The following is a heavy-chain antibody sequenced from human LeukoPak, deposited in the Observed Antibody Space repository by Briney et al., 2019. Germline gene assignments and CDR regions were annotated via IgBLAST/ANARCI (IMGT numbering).Heavy chain of an antibody. V-gene: IGHV5-51*01. J-gene: IGHJ3*02. CDR3: ARRRGYSYGYLGGIAFDI. CDR1: GYSFTSYW. Sequence: PGESLKTSCKGSGYSFTSYWIGWVRQMPGKGLEWMGIIYPGDSDTRYSPSFQGQVTISADKSISTAYLQWSSLKASDTAIYYCARRRGYSYGYLGGIAFDIWGQGTMVTVSS. D-gene: IGHD5-18*01. CDR2: IYPGDSDT.